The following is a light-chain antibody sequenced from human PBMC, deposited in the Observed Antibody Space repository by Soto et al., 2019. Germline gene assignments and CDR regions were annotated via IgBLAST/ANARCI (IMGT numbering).Light chain of an antibody. CDR3: QKYNSAPFI. V-gene: IGKV1-27*01. CDR2: AAS. CDR1: QAISNY. Sequence: DVPMTQSPTSLSASVGDRVTITCRASQAISNYVAWYRQKPGHFPDLLIYAASTLHSGVPSRFSGSGSGTDFTLTISSLQPEDVATYFCQKYNSAPFIFGPGTKVHIK. J-gene: IGKJ3*01.